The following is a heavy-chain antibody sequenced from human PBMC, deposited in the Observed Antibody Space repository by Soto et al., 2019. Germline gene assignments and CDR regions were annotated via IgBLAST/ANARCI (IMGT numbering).Heavy chain of an antibody. V-gene: IGHV3-53*01. Sequence: PGGSLRLSCAASGLTVSGKKYVAWVRQAPGKGLEWVSALYDVDGSFYSDSVKGRFTTSSDSSKTTVYLQMNDLRPAATAVYYCEPCQEREHAYDVWGQGTTVTVSS. CDR1: GLTVSGKKY. J-gene: IGHJ3*01. CDR3: EPCQEREHAYDV. CDR2: LYDVDGS. D-gene: IGHD1-1*01.